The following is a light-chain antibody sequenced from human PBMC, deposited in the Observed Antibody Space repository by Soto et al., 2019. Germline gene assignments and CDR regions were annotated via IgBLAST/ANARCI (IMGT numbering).Light chain of an antibody. CDR3: QQRSNWPPRIT. J-gene: IGKJ5*01. CDR1: QSVSSY. Sequence: EIVLTQSPATLSFSPWERATLSCRASQSVSSYLAWYQQKPGQAPRLLIYDASNRATGIPARFSGSGSGTDFTLTISSLEPEDFAVYYCQQRSNWPPRITFGQGTRLEIK. CDR2: DAS. V-gene: IGKV3-11*01.